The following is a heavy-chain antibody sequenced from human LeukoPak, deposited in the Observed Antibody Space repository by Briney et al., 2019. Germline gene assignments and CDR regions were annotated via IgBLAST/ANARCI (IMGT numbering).Heavy chain of an antibody. CDR3: ARERSGMDV. CDR1: GGSISSGGYS. Sequence: PAETLSLTCAVSGGSISSGGYSWSWIRQPPGLGLEWIGYIYHSGSTYYNPSLKSRVTISVNRSKNQFSLKLSSVAAADTAVYYCARERSGMDVWGQGTTVTVSS. V-gene: IGHV4-30-2*01. J-gene: IGHJ6*02. CDR2: IYHSGST.